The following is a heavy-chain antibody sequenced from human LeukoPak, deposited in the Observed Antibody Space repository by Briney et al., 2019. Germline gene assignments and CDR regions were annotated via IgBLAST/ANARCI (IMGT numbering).Heavy chain of an antibody. CDR3: ARFVGLGSSSEFDY. D-gene: IGHD6-6*01. CDR1: GYTFTSYD. CDR2: IIPIFGTA. J-gene: IGHJ4*02. V-gene: IGHV1-69*13. Sequence: SVNVSCKASGYTFTSYDINWVRQAPGQGLEWMGGIIPIFGTANYAQKFQGRVTITADESTSTAYMELSSLRSEDTAVYYCARFVGLGSSSEFDYWGQGTLVTVSS.